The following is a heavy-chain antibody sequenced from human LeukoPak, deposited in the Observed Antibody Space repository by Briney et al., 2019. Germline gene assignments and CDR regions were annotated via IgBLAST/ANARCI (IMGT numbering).Heavy chain of an antibody. CDR2: IYDSGTT. D-gene: IGHD1-1*01. V-gene: IGHV4-59*01. J-gene: IGHJ5*02. CDR3: AKKVESKWFDP. CDR1: GGSISGYY. Sequence: SETLSLTCTVSGGSISGYYWSWVRQPPGKGLEWIGYIYDSGTTNYNLSLKSRVTISEDTSKNQFSLKLTSVTAADTAVYYCAKKVESKWFDPWGQGTLVTVSS.